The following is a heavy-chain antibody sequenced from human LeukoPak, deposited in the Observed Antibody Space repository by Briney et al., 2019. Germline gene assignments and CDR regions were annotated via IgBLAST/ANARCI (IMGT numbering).Heavy chain of an antibody. CDR2: IIPIFGTA. J-gene: IGHJ4*02. V-gene: IGHV1-69*13. Sequence: ASVKVSCKASGYTFTGYYMHWVRQAPGQGLEWMGGIIPIFGTANYAQKFQGRVTITADESTSTAYMELSSLRSEDTAVYYCARDGSYGYNYWGQGTLVTVSS. CDR1: GYTFTGYY. D-gene: IGHD5-18*01. CDR3: ARDGSYGYNY.